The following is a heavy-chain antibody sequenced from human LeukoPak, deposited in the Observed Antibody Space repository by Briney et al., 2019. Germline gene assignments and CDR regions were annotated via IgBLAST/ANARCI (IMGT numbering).Heavy chain of an antibody. V-gene: IGHV4-59*01. CDR3: ARQGEPYYYDSSGYKSYNWFDP. J-gene: IGHJ5*02. CDR2: IYYSGST. D-gene: IGHD3-22*01. CDR1: GGSISSYY. Sequence: PSETLSLTCTVSGGSISSYYWSWIRQPPGKGLEWIGYIYYSGSTNYNPSLKSRVTISVDTSKNQFSLKLSSVTAADTAVYYCARQGEPYYYDSSGYKSYNWFDPWGQGTLVTVSS.